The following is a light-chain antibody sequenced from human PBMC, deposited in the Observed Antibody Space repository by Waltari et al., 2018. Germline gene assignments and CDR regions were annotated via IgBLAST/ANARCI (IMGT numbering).Light chain of an antibody. J-gene: IGKJ4*01. Sequence: DIQMTQSPSSLSASVGDRVTITCQASPDISNYVSWYQHKPGKAPSLLIYDAFNLEAGVSSRFSGSGSGTIFTLTINSLRPEDIATYYCQQYDSLLTFGGGTKVQI. CDR2: DAF. CDR3: QQYDSLLT. CDR1: PDISNY. V-gene: IGKV1-33*01.